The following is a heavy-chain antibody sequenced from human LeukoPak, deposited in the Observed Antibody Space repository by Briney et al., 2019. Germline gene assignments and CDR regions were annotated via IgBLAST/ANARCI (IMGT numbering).Heavy chain of an antibody. CDR1: GYTLTELS. V-gene: IGHV1-69*04. J-gene: IGHJ3*02. Sequence: SVKVSCKVSGYTLTELSMHWVRQAPGQGLEWMGRIIPILGIANYAQKFQGRVTITADKSTSTAYMELSSLRSEDTAVYYCARDRGDIVVVPAASGAFDIWGQGTMVTVSS. CDR3: ARDRGDIVVVPAASGAFDI. D-gene: IGHD2-2*01. CDR2: IIPILGIA.